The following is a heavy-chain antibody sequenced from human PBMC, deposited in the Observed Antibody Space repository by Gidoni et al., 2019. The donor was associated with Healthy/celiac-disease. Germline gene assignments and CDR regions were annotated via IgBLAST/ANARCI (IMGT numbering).Heavy chain of an antibody. CDR1: GFTFSSYG. CDR2: IWYDGSNK. V-gene: IGHV3-33*01. J-gene: IGHJ3*02. CDR3: ARDRRGDYGAFDI. Sequence: QVQLVESGGGVVQPGRSLRLSCAASGFTFSSYGMHWVRQAPGKGLEWVAVIWYDGSNKYYADSVKGRFTISRDNSKNTLYLQMNSLRAEDTAVYYCARDRRGDYGAFDIWGQGTMVTVSS. D-gene: IGHD4-17*01.